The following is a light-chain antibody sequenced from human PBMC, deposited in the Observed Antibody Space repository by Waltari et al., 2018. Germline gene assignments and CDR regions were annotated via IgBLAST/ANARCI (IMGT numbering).Light chain of an antibody. CDR3: QQYFSYPRT. Sequence: DIVMTQSPDSLAVSLGERATIHCNSSQTVLYNYNNKNHLAWFQQKPGQPPKLLISWGSTRESGVPDRFSGSGSGTAFTLTISNLQAEDEAVYYCQQYFSYPRTFGLGTKVEI. J-gene: IGKJ2*01. CDR1: QTVLYNYNNKNH. CDR2: WGS. V-gene: IGKV4-1*01.